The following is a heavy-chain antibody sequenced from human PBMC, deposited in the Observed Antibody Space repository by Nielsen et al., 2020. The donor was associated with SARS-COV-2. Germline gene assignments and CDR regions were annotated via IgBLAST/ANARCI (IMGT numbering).Heavy chain of an antibody. D-gene: IGHD3-22*01. Sequence: GESLKISCAASGFTFSSYGMHWVRQAPGKGLEWVAVISYDGSNKYYADSVKGRFTISRDNSKNTLYLQMNSLRAEDTAVYYCARDTYYYDSSGQNYFDYWGQGTLVTVSS. CDR3: ARDTYYYDSSGQNYFDY. V-gene: IGHV3-30*03. CDR1: GFTFSSYG. J-gene: IGHJ4*02. CDR2: ISYDGSNK.